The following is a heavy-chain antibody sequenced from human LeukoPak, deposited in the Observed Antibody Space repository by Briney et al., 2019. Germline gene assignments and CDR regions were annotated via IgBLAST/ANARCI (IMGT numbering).Heavy chain of an antibody. J-gene: IGHJ3*02. CDR1: GGSISSDNYF. D-gene: IGHD3-22*01. CDR3: ARDFARSSYDSSGYYRIDAFDI. V-gene: IGHV4-31*03. Sequence: PSQTLSLTCTVSGGSISSDNYFWSWIRQHPGKGLEWLGYIYHSGSAYYNPSLKSRVTISVDASKNQFSLKLSSVTAADTAVYYCARDFARSSYDSSGYYRIDAFDIWGQGTMVTVSS. CDR2: IYHSGSA.